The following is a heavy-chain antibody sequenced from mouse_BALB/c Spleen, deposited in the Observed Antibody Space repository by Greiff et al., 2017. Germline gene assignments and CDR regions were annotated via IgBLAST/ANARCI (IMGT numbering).Heavy chain of an antibody. CDR3: TKVGYAMDY. J-gene: IGHJ4*01. Sequence: EVKLVESGGGLVKPGGSLKLSCAASGFTFSSYSMSWVRQTPEKRLEWVATISSGGSYTYYPDSVKGRFTISRDNAKNTLYLQISSLKSEDTAMYYCTKVGYAMDYWGQGTSVTVSS. CDR1: GFTFSSYS. CDR2: ISSGGSYT. V-gene: IGHV5-6-4*01.